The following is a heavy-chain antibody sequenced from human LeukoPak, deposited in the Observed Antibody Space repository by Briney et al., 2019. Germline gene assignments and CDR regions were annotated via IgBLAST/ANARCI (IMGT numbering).Heavy chain of an antibody. CDR2: INPNSGGT. CDR3: ARQAHSSSWGQRGYFDY. D-gene: IGHD6-13*01. CDR1: GYTFTGYY. J-gene: IGHJ4*02. Sequence: ASVKVSCKASGYTFTGYYMHWVRQAPGQGLEWMGWINPNSGGTNYAQKFQGRVTMTRDTSISTAYMELSRLRSNDTAVYYCARQAHSSSWGQRGYFDYWGQGTLVTVSS. V-gene: IGHV1-2*02.